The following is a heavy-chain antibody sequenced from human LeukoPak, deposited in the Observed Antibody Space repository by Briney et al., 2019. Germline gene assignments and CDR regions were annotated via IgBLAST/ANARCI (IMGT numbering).Heavy chain of an antibody. CDR1: GYTFTSYG. J-gene: IGHJ4*02. Sequence: ASVKVSCKASGYTFTSYGISWVRQAPGQGLEWMGWISAYNGNTNYAQKLQGRVTMTTDTSTSTAYMELRSLRSDDTAVYYCTSVGFGPYYFDNWGQGSLVTVSS. CDR3: TSVGFGPYYFDN. V-gene: IGHV1-18*01. D-gene: IGHD3-10*01. CDR2: ISAYNGNT.